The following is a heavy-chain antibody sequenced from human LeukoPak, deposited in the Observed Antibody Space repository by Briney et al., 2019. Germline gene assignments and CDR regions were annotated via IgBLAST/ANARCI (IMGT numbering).Heavy chain of an antibody. J-gene: IGHJ6*03. CDR3: AGVKRDYSNYGGGYYYYMDV. CDR1: GFTFSSYS. CDR2: ISSTSSTI. D-gene: IGHD4-11*01. V-gene: IGHV3-48*04. Sequence: GGSLRLSCAASGFTFSSYSMNWVRQAPGKGLEWVSYISSTSSTIYSADSVKGRFTIPRDNAKNSLYLQMNSLRAEDTAVYYCAGVKRDYSNYGGGYYYYMDVWGKGTTVTVSS.